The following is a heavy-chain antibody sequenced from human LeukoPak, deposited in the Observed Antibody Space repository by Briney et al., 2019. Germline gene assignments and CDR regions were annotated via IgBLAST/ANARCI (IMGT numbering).Heavy chain of an antibody. CDR1: GYTFTGYY. J-gene: IGHJ4*02. Sequence: GASEKVSCKASGYTFTGYYLHWFRQAPGQGLEWMGAVNPITGDTNTAQKFQGDVTMTRDTSISTAYMEVSRLRSDDTAVFYCARGVDLYSNYFDYWGQGTRVTVSS. CDR2: VNPITGDT. V-gene: IGHV1-2*02. D-gene: IGHD3-16*02. CDR3: ARGVDLYSNYFDY.